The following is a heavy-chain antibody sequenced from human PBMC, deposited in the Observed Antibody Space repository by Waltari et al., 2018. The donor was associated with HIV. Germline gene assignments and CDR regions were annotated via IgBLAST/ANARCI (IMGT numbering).Heavy chain of an antibody. Sequence: QLQLQESGPGLVKPSETLSLTCTVSGGSISSSSYYWGWIRQPPGKGLEWIGSIYYSGSTYYNPSLKSRVTISVDTSKNQFSLKLSSVTAADTAVYYCARDLYYDFWSGKVGWFDPWGQGTLVTVSS. CDR3: ARDLYYDFWSGKVGWFDP. CDR1: GGSISSSSYY. J-gene: IGHJ5*02. D-gene: IGHD3-3*01. V-gene: IGHV4-39*07. CDR2: IYYSGST.